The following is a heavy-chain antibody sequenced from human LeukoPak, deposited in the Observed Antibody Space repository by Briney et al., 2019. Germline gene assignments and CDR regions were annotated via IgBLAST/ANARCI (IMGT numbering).Heavy chain of an antibody. CDR2: ISGDGGST. J-gene: IGHJ4*02. D-gene: IGHD6-19*01. V-gene: IGHV3-43*02. Sequence: GGSLRLSCAASGFTFDDYAMHWVRQAPGKGLEWVSFISGDGGSTYYADSVKGRFTVSRDNSKNSLYLQMKSLRTEDTALYYCAKDRSSGWQFDYWGQGALVTVSS. CDR1: GFTFDDYA. CDR3: AKDRSSGWQFDY.